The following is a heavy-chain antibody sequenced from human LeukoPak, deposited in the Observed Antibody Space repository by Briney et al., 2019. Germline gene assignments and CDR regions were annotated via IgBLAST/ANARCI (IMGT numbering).Heavy chain of an antibody. J-gene: IGHJ4*02. D-gene: IGHD5-18*01. V-gene: IGHV1-3*01. CDR1: GYTFTSYA. Sequence: ASVKVSCKASGYTFTSYAIHWVRQAPGQRLEWMGWISAGNGNTKYSQNFQGRVTFISNTSATTVFMELSSLRSEDAAVYYCARDGPWIQLHYWGQGTLVTVSS. CDR3: ARDGPWIQLHY. CDR2: ISAGNGNT.